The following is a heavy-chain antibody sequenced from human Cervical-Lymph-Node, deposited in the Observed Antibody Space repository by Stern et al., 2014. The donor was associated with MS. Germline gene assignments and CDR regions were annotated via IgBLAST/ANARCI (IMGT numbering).Heavy chain of an antibody. V-gene: IGHV4-34*01. CDR1: GESFSGYS. CDR3: AGKRRRLAAAGFDY. Sequence: QVQLQQWGAGLLKPSESLSLTCAVYGESFSGYSWSWIRQPPGQGLEWIGELHHRGTPNYTPSRETRVTISPDTSKNQFSLRLTSVTAADTAMYYCAGKRRRLAAAGFDYWGQGTLVTVSS. D-gene: IGHD6-13*01. CDR2: LHHRGTP. J-gene: IGHJ4*02.